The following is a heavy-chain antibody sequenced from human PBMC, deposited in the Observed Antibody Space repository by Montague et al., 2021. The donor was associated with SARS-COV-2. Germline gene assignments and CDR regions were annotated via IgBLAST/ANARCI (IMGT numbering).Heavy chain of an antibody. CDR1: GASITDFY. CDR3: ARITEVVPFDF. V-gene: IGHV4-59*01. CDR2: VHHSGIT. Sequence: SETLSLTCTVSGASITDFYWSWIRQPPGKGLQWVGYVHHSGITNYNPSLKSRVTVSIDTPKSRFSLNLRSVTAADTAVYFCARITEVVPFDFWGWGTLVSVSS. D-gene: IGHD2-15*01. J-gene: IGHJ4*02.